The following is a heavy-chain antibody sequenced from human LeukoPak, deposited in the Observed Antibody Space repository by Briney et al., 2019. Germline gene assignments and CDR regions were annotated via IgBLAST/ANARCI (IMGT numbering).Heavy chain of an antibody. Sequence: SETLSLTCTVSGGSISSSNYYWGWIRQPPGQGLEWIGSIDNSGYTYKNPSVESRVTISVDRSRKQFSLKLSSVTAADTALYYCAKDRWPVLSTKSNGWSPLDSWGQGTLVIVSS. V-gene: IGHV4-39*02. D-gene: IGHD6-19*01. J-gene: IGHJ4*02. CDR2: IDNSGYT. CDR1: GGSISSSNYY. CDR3: AKDRWPVLSTKSNGWSPLDS.